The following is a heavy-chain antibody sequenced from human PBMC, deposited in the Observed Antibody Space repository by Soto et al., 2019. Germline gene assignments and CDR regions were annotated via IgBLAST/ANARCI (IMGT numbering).Heavy chain of an antibody. J-gene: IGHJ4*02. CDR2: MNPDSGDT. Sequence: QVQLAQSGAEVKKPGASVKVSCEASGYPFSAFDINWVRQAGGQGLEWMGWMNPDSGDTAFAQRFQDRITMTRSTSISTAYMELSRLTSDDTAVYFCVRQPGGVATPGDDYWGQGTLVTVSS. D-gene: IGHD2-15*01. CDR3: VRQPGGVATPGDDY. CDR1: GYPFSAFD. V-gene: IGHV1-8*01.